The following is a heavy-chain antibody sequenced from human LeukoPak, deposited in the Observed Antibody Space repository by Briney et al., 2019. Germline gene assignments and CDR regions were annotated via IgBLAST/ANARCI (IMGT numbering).Heavy chain of an antibody. J-gene: IGHJ4*02. D-gene: IGHD6-13*01. CDR1: GYIFTNYG. CDR2: INANSGDT. Sequence: ASVKVSCKASGYIFTNYGITWVRQAPGQGLEWMGWINANSGDTNSAQNLQGRVTMTRDTSTSTAYMEVRSLRSDDTAVYYCARGPIAAAGDYWGQGTLVTVSS. CDR3: ARGPIAAAGDY. V-gene: IGHV1-18*01.